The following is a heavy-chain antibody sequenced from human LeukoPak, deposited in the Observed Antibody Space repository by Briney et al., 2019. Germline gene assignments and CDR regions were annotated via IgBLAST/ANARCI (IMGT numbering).Heavy chain of an antibody. CDR3: ARRTTHYGMDV. CDR1: GGSISSYY. V-gene: IGHV4-59*08. CDR2: IYYSGST. Sequence: SETLSLTCTVSGGSISSYYWSWIRQPPGKGLEWIGYIYYSGSTNYNPSLKSRVTISVDTSKNQFSLKLSSVTAADTAVYYCARRTTHYGMDVWGRGTTVTVSS. J-gene: IGHJ6*02. D-gene: IGHD4-17*01.